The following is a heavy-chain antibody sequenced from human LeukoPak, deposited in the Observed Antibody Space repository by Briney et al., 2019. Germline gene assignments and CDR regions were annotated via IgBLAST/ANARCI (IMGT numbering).Heavy chain of an antibody. J-gene: IGHJ6*02. CDR2: ISGSGGST. V-gene: IGHV3-23*01. CDR1: GFTFSDYW. D-gene: IGHD3-16*02. Sequence: PGGSLRLSCAASGFTFSDYWMNWVRQAPGKGLEWVSAISGSGGSTYYSDSVKGRFTISRDNSKNTLYPQMNSLSAEDTAVYYFAKAPYDYVWGSFRLTVGMDVWGRGTTVTVPS. CDR3: AKAPYDYVWGSFRLTVGMDV.